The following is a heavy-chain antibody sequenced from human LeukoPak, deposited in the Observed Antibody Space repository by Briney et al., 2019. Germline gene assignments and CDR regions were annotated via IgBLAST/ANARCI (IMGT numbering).Heavy chain of an antibody. CDR1: GGSISSGDYY. V-gene: IGHV4-30-4*08. CDR3: ARGPPNDY. J-gene: IGHJ4*02. Sequence: PSQTLSLTCTVSGGSISSGDYYWSSIRQPPGKGLERIGYIYYSGSTYYNPSLTSRVTISADTSKNQFSLKLSSVTAADTAVYYCARGPPNDYWGQGTLVTVS. CDR2: IYYSGST.